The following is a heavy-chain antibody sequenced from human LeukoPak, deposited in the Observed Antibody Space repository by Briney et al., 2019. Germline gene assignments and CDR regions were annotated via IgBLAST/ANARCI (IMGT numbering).Heavy chain of an antibody. CDR3: ARAPLGELLGHTYYYYGMDV. CDR1: GGSFSGYY. CDR2: IYYSGST. Sequence: SETLSLTCAVYGGSFSGYYWSWIRQPPGKGLEWIGYIYYSGSTNYNPSLKSRVTISVDTSKNQFSLKLSSVTAADTAVYYCARAPLGELLGHTYYYYGMDVWGQGTTVTVSS. D-gene: IGHD3-10*01. V-gene: IGHV4-59*01. J-gene: IGHJ6*02.